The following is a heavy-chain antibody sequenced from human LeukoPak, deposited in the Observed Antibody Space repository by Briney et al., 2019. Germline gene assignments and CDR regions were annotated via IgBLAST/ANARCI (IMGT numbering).Heavy chain of an antibody. Sequence: TGGSLRLSCAVSGFTFSTYAMSWVRQAPGKGLEWVSGISDSGGGTYYADSVKGRFTISRDNSKNTLYLQMNSLRAEDTAVYYCAKETSVVPAAIFDYWGQGTLVTVSS. J-gene: IGHJ4*02. CDR2: ISDSGGGT. V-gene: IGHV3-23*01. CDR3: AKETSVVPAAIFDY. D-gene: IGHD2-2*01. CDR1: GFTFSTYA.